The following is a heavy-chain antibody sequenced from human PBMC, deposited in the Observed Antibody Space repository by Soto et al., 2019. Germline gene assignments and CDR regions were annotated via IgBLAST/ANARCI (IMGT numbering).Heavy chain of an antibody. V-gene: IGHV4-59*01. Sequence: PSETLSLTCTVSGGPISSDYWTWIRQPPGKGLEWIGYIYYSGSTNYNRSLKSRVTISIDTSKKQFSLKLSSVTAADTAVYYCARAPRVYCSVGSCLRWFDPWGQGTLVTVSS. CDR1: GGPISSDY. CDR3: ARAPRVYCSVGSCLRWFDP. CDR2: IYYSGST. J-gene: IGHJ5*02. D-gene: IGHD2-15*01.